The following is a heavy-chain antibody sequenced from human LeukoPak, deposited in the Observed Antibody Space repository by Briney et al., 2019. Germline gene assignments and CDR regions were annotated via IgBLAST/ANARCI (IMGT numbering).Heavy chain of an antibody. J-gene: IGHJ3*02. D-gene: IGHD5-18*01. Sequence: GGSLRLSCVASGLLVSSNYMSWVRQAPGKGLEWVSFIDSTGSTYYADSVKGRFTISRDNSRNTLYLQMNSLRVEDTAVYYCARRERLGYSYGRGTLDIWGQGTMVTVSS. CDR2: IDSTGST. CDR3: ARRERLGYSYGRGTLDI. CDR1: GLLVSSNY. V-gene: IGHV3-66*01.